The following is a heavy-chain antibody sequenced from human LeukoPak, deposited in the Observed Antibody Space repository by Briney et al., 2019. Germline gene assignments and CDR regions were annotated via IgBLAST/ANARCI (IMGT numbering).Heavy chain of an antibody. J-gene: IGHJ3*02. D-gene: IGHD5-18*01. Sequence: GGSLRLSCVASGLLVSSNYMSWVRQAPGKGLEWVSFIDSTGSTYYADSVKGRFTISRDNSRNTLYLQMNSLRVEDTAVYYCARRERLGYSYGRGTLDIWGQGTMVTVSS. CDR2: IDSTGST. CDR3: ARRERLGYSYGRGTLDI. CDR1: GLLVSSNY. V-gene: IGHV3-66*01.